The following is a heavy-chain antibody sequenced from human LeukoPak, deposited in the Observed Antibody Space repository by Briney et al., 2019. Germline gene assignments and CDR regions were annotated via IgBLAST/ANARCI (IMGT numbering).Heavy chain of an antibody. CDR3: MSDFYDSSGLDAFDI. Sequence: ASVTVSCTASGYTFTSYGISWVRQAPGQGLEWMGWISAYNGNTNYAQKLQGRVTMTTDTSTSTAYMELRSLRSDDTAVYYCMSDFYDSSGLDAFDIWGQGTMVTVSS. V-gene: IGHV1-18*01. D-gene: IGHD3-22*01. J-gene: IGHJ3*02. CDR1: GYTFTSYG. CDR2: ISAYNGNT.